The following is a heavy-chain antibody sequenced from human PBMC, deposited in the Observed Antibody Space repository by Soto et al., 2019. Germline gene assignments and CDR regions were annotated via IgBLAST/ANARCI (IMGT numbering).Heavy chain of an antibody. CDR2: FDPEDGET. V-gene: IGHV1-24*01. CDR3: ARVDTAMVTASY. Sequence: GASVKVSCKVSGYTLTELSMHWVRQAPGKGLEWMGGFDPEDGETIYAQKLQGRVTMTTDTSTSTAYMELRSLRSDDTAVYYCARVDTAMVTASYWGQGTLVTVSS. CDR1: GYTLTELS. D-gene: IGHD5-18*01. J-gene: IGHJ4*02.